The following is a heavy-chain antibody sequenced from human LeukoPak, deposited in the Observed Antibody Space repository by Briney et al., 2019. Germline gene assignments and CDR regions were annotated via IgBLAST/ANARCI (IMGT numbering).Heavy chain of an antibody. CDR2: IYHSGST. V-gene: IGHV4-38-2*02. J-gene: IGHJ4*02. CDR3: ARESLWFGDSL. D-gene: IGHD3-10*01. Sequence: SETLSLTCTVSGYSISSGYYWGWIRQPPGKGLEWIGSIYHSGSTYYNPSLKSRVTISVDTSKNQFSLKLSSVTAADTAVHYCARESLWFGDSLWGQGTLVTVSS. CDR1: GYSISSGYY.